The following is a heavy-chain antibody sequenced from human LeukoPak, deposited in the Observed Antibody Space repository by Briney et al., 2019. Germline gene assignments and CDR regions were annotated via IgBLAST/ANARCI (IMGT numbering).Heavy chain of an antibody. D-gene: IGHD5-18*01. CDR2: ISAYNGNT. Sequence: ASVKVSCKASGYTFTSYGISWVRQAPGQGLEWMGWISAYNGNTNYAQKLQGRVTMTTDTSTSTVYMELRSLTSDDTAVYYCARERGGYSYGDYWGQGTLVTVSS. J-gene: IGHJ4*02. V-gene: IGHV1-18*01. CDR3: ARERGGYSYGDY. CDR1: GYTFTSYG.